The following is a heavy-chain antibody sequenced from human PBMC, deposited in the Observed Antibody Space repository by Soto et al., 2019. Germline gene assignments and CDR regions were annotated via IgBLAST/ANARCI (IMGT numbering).Heavy chain of an antibody. J-gene: IGHJ6*02. CDR1: GGTFSSYA. Sequence: SVKVSCKAPGGTFSSYAIRWVRQAPGQGLEWMGRIIPFIGTANYAQKFQGRVTITADESTSTAYMELTSLRAEDTAVYYCARGVVTMVRGVTRYYYGMDVWGQGTTVTVSS. CDR3: ARGVVTMVRGVTRYYYGMDV. V-gene: IGHV1-69*11. D-gene: IGHD3-10*01. CDR2: IIPFIGTA.